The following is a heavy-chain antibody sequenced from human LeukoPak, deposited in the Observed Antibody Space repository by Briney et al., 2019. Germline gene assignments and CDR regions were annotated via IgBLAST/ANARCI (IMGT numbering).Heavy chain of an antibody. CDR2: ISAYNGNK. V-gene: IGHV1-18*01. CDR1: GYTFTSNG. D-gene: IGHD6-13*01. CDR3: ARNRGIYGASSSWYYFNY. Sequence: GASVKVSCKASGYTFTSNGISWVRQAPGQGLEWMGWISAYNGNKDYAQKFQGRVTMTTDTSTSTAYMELSSLRSEDTAVYYCARNRGIYGASSSWYYFNYWGQGTLVTVST. J-gene: IGHJ4*02.